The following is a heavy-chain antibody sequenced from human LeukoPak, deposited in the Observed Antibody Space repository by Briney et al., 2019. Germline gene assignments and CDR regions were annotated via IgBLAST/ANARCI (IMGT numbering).Heavy chain of an antibody. D-gene: IGHD3-10*01. CDR1: GGSISSYY. CDR2: IYYSGST. J-gene: IGHJ6*02. Sequence: PSGTLSLTCTVSGGSISSYYWSWIRQPPGKGLEWLGYIYYSGSTNYNPSLKSRVTISVDTSKNQFSLKLSSVTAADTAVYYCARDRGSGSYYAPYYYYGMDVWGQGTTVTVSS. CDR3: ARDRGSGSYYAPYYYYGMDV. V-gene: IGHV4-59*01.